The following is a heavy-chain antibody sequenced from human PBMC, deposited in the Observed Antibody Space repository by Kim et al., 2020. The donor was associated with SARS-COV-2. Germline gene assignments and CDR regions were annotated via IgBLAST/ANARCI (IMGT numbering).Heavy chain of an antibody. CDR3: TRKEDYLYGMDV. V-gene: IGHV4-59*01. D-gene: IGHD3-10*01. Sequence: YNTSIESRVTISVDTSKNQFSLRLSAVTAADTAVYYCTRKEDYLYGMDVWGQGTTVTVSS. J-gene: IGHJ6*02.